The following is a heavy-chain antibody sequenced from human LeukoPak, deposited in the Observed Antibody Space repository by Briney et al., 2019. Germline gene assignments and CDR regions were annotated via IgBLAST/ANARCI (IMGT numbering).Heavy chain of an antibody. Sequence: SSETLSLTCAVYGGSFSGYYWSWIRQPPGKGLEWIGEINHSGSTNYNPSLKSRVTISVDTSKNQFSLNLSSVTAADTAVYYCXXXXXXXXXXXXXYQRAHYYYYYMDVWGKGTTVTISS. J-gene: IGHJ6*03. CDR1: GGSFSGYY. CDR3: XXXXXXXXXXXXXYQRAHYYYYYMDV. V-gene: IGHV4-34*01. CDR2: INHSGST. D-gene: IGHD5-24*01.